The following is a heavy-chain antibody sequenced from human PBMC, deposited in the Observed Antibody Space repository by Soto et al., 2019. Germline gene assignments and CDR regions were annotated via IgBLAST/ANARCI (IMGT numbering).Heavy chain of an antibody. V-gene: IGHV4-34*01. Sequence: QVQLQQWGAGLLKPSETLSLTSAVYGGSLSDYYSNWLRQPPGKGLEWIGEINHRGTASYNPSLKSRVDISVDTALTQFSLKLRSVTAADTAIYYCAKYQWNPGAFDPWGPGTQVTVSS. CDR1: GGSLSDYY. CDR3: AKYQWNPGAFDP. D-gene: IGHD6-19*01. CDR2: INHRGTA. J-gene: IGHJ5*02.